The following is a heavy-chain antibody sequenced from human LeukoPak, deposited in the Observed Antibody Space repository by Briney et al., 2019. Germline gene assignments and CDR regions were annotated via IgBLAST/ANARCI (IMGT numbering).Heavy chain of an antibody. J-gene: IGHJ3*02. CDR2: IRYDGSNK. D-gene: IGHD3-16*01. Sequence: GGSLRLSCAASGFTFSSYGMHWVRQAPGKGLEWVAFIRYDGSNKYYADSVKGRFTISRDNSKNTLYLQMNSLRAEDTAVYYCAKVGGSYASFDIWGQGTMVTVSS. CDR1: GFTFSSYG. V-gene: IGHV3-30*02. CDR3: AKVGGSYASFDI.